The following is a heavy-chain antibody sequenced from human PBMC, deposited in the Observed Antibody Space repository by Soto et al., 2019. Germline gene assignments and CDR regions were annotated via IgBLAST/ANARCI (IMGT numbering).Heavy chain of an antibody. CDR2: IYHSGST. V-gene: IGHV4-4*02. D-gene: IGHD1-26*01. J-gene: IGHJ6*03. CDR3: AREGLVRPPPPYYYYMDV. CDR1: SGSISSSNW. Sequence: QVQLQESGPGLVKPSGTLSLTCAVSSGSISSSNWWSWVRQPPGKGLEWIGEIYHSGSTNYNPSLKGRVPISINKSKNQFSLKVSSVTPAGTAVYYCAREGLVRPPPPYYYYMDVWGKGTTVTVSS.